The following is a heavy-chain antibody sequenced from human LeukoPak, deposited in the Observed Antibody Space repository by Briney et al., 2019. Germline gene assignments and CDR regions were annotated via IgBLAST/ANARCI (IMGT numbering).Heavy chain of an antibody. D-gene: IGHD3-16*01. Sequence: GGSLRLSCAASGFTFRSYGMHWVRQAPGKGLEWVAVISYDGSNEYYVDSVKGRFAISRDNSKNTLYLQMSNLRAEDTAVYFCARGGGLDVWGQGATVTVSS. CDR2: ISYDGSNE. V-gene: IGHV3-30*03. J-gene: IGHJ6*02. CDR1: GFTFRSYG. CDR3: ARGGGLDV.